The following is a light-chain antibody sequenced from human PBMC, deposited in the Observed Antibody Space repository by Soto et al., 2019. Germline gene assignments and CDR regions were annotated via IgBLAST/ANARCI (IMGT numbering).Light chain of an antibody. CDR2: GAS. J-gene: IGKJ1*01. Sequence: EIVITQSPATLSVSPGERATLSCRASQSVSSNLAWYQQKPGQAPRLLIYGASTRATGIPARFSGSGSGTEFTLTISSLQSEDFAVYYCQQYNNWPWPFGQGTKVDIK. CDR1: QSVSSN. CDR3: QQYNNWPWP. V-gene: IGKV3-15*01.